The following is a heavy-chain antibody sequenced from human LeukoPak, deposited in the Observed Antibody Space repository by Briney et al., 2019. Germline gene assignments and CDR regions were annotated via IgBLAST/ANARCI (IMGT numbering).Heavy chain of an antibody. J-gene: IGHJ6*03. CDR1: GFTFSDYY. V-gene: IGHV3-11*01. CDR3: ASLKVSVVLGAISYYMDV. D-gene: IGHD4/OR15-4a*01. CDR2: ISSSGSTI. Sequence: GGSLRLSCAASGFTFSDYYMSWIRQAPGKGLEWVSYISSSGSTIYYADSVKGRFTISRDNAKNSLYLQMNSLRAEDTAVYFCASLKVSVVLGAISYYMDVWGKGTTVTVSS.